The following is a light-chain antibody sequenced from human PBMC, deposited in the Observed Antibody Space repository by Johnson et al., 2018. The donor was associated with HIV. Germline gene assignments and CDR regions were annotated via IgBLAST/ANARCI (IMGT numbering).Light chain of an antibody. J-gene: IGLJ1*01. CDR2: DNN. V-gene: IGLV1-51*01. CDR1: SSNIGNNY. Sequence: QPVLTQPPSVSAAPGQKVTISFSGRSSNIGNNYVSWYQQLPGKAPKLFIFDNNKRPSGIPDRFSDSQSGTSATLAITGLQTGDEAEYHCGTWATSRGAQSVFGSGSKVTVL. CDR3: GTWATSRGAQSV.